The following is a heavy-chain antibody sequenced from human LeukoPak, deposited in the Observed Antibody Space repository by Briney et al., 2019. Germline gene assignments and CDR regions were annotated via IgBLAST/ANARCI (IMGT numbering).Heavy chain of an antibody. Sequence: SETLSLTCSVSGGSITSYYWSWIRQPPGKGLEWIGLFYYSGSTDYNPSLKSRVTISADTSTNQFSLKLSSVTAADTAVYYCARSGTYYWNFDYWGQGTLVTVSS. V-gene: IGHV4-59*01. J-gene: IGHJ4*02. CDR2: FYYSGST. D-gene: IGHD3-10*01. CDR1: GGSITSYY. CDR3: ARSGTYYWNFDY.